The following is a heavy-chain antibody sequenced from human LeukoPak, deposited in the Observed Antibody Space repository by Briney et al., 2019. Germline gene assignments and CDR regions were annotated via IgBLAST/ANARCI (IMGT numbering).Heavy chain of an antibody. CDR3: ARGSGSSSRDYYMDV. Sequence: GGSLRLSCAASGFTFSSYWMSWVRQAPGEGLEWVANIKQDGSEKYYVDSVKGRFTISRDNAKNSLYLQMNSLRAEDTAVYYCARGSGSSSRDYYMDVWGKGTTVTVSS. CDR2: IKQDGSEK. D-gene: IGHD6-6*01. J-gene: IGHJ6*03. V-gene: IGHV3-7*01. CDR1: GFTFSSYW.